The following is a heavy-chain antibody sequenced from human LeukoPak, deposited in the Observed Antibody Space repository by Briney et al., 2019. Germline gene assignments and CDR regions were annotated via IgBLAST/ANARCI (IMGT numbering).Heavy chain of an antibody. CDR2: IYPGDSET. CDR1: GYSFSTYW. D-gene: IGHD2-15*01. V-gene: IGHV5-51*01. CDR3: ARKLGVIAATGGMDV. J-gene: IGHJ6*02. Sequence: GESLKISCKGSGYSFSTYWIGWVRQMPGKGLEWTGVIYPGDSETKYSPSFQGQLTMSADKSIHTAYLQWSSLKASDTAIYFCARKLGVIAATGGMDVWGQGTTVTVSS.